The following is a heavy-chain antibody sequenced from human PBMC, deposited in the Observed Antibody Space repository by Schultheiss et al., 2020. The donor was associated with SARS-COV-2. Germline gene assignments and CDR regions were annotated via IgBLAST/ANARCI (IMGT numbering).Heavy chain of an antibody. V-gene: IGHV3-33*01. CDR2: IWYDGSNK. Sequence: GESLKISCAASGFTFSSYGMHWVRQAPGKGLEWVAVIWYDGSNKYYADSVKGRFTISRDNSKNTLYLQMNSLRAEDTAVYYCATQRYCPKGVCLWGNDYWGQGILVTVSS. CDR1: GFTFSSYG. J-gene: IGHJ4*02. CDR3: ATQRYCPKGVCLWGNDY. D-gene: IGHD2-8*01.